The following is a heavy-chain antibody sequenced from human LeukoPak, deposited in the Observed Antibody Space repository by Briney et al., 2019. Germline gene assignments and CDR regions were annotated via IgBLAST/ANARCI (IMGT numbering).Heavy chain of an antibody. Sequence: PGGSLRLSCAASGFTFSSYSMNWVRQAPGKGLEWISYISETSSFMYYADSVKGRFTISRDNAKNSLYLQMSSLRAEDTAVYYCVGSSGWWGFDYWGQGTLVTVSS. CDR1: GFTFSSYS. D-gene: IGHD6-19*01. V-gene: IGHV3-48*01. CDR2: ISETSSFM. CDR3: VGSSGWWGFDY. J-gene: IGHJ4*02.